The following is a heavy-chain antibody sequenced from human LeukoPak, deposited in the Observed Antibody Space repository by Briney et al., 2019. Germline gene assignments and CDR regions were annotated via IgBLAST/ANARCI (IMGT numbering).Heavy chain of an antibody. CDR2: IAGSGGGT. CDR3: AKALTGEDYGMDV. J-gene: IGHJ6*02. CDR1: GFTVSSNY. Sequence: GGSLRLSCAAPGFTVSSNYMSWVRQAPGKGLEWVSVIAGSGGGTYYADSVKGRFTISRDTSKNTLYLQVNSLRAEDTAVYYCAKALTGEDYGMDVWGQGTTVTVSS. D-gene: IGHD2-15*01. V-gene: IGHV3-23*01.